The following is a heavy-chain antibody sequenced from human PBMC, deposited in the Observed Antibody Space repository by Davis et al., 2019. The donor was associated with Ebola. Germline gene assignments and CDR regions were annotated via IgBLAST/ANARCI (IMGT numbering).Heavy chain of an antibody. CDR1: GFTFSSYS. V-gene: IGHV3-48*02. J-gene: IGHJ4*02. CDR3: ARDSELELLSYYFDY. D-gene: IGHD1-7*01. CDR2: ISSSSNTI. Sequence: GESLKISCAASGFTFSSYSVNWVRQAPGMGLEWVSYISSSSNTIYYADSVRSRFTISRDNAKNSLYLQMNSLRDEDTAVYYCARDSELELLSYYFDYWGQGTLVTVSS.